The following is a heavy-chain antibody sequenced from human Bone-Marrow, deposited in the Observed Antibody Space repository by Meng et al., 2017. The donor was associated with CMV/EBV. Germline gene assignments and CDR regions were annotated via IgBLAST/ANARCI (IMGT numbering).Heavy chain of an antibody. V-gene: IGHV3-15*01. CDR2: IKSKSDGGTT. Sequence: GESLKISCAASGFTFTNAWMSWVRQAPGKGLEWIGRIKSKSDGGTTDYAAHVKGRFTISRDDSKDTLYLQLNSLKTEDTAVYYCTAYIVGTTSDNWGQGTLVTVSS. D-gene: IGHD1-26*01. CDR3: TAYIVGTTSDN. CDR1: GFTFTNAW. J-gene: IGHJ4*02.